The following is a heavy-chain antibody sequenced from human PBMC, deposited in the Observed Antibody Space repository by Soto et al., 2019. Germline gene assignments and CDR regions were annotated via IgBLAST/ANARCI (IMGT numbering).Heavy chain of an antibody. CDR1: GFTFNTYG. J-gene: IGHJ2*01. CDR3: ERDDGGKGRGWYFNL. V-gene: IGHV3-30*03. CDR2: ISYDGSNT. D-gene: IGHD2-15*01. Sequence: QVQLVEAGGGVVQPGRSLRLSCAASGFTFNTYGMHWVRQAPGKGLEWVAVISYDGSNTDYGDSVKGRVTVSRDNSKNTLYLLLKSLRPEDTAVYYCERDDGGKGRGWYFNLWGRGTLVKVSS.